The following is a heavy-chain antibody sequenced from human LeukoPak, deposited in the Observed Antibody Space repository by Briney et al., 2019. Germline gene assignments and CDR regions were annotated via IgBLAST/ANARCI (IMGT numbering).Heavy chain of an antibody. D-gene: IGHD1-26*01. CDR2: IIPIFGTA. CDR1: GGTFSSYA. Sequence: SVKVSCKASGGTFSSYAISWVRQAPGQGLEWMGGIIPIFGTANYAQKFRGRVTITADESTSTAYMERSSLRSEDTAVYYCARGLGGILKGRFIYFDYWGQGTLVTVSS. V-gene: IGHV1-69*01. J-gene: IGHJ4*02. CDR3: ARGLGGILKGRFIYFDY.